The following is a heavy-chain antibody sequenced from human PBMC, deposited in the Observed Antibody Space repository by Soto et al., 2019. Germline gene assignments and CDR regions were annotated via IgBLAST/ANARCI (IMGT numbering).Heavy chain of an antibody. J-gene: IGHJ5*02. V-gene: IGHV4-59*01. CDR3: ARVVNGLAGWFDP. D-gene: IGHD2-8*01. Sequence: QVQLQESGPGLVKPSETLSLTCIVSGDSSSSYYWSWIRQPPGKGLEWIGSMHYSGSTSYNPSLKSRVAISVDTSKNQFSLKLISVTAADTAVYYCARVVNGLAGWFDPWGQGTLVTVSS. CDR1: GDSSSSYY. CDR2: MHYSGST.